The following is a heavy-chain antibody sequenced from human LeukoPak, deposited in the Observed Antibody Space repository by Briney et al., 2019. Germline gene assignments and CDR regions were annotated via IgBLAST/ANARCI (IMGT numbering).Heavy chain of an antibody. CDR3: ARERAFYYFDY. J-gene: IGHJ4*02. CDR1: GFTFTTYT. V-gene: IGHV3-64*01. CDR2: VLGNGGTT. Sequence: GGSLRLSCEASGFTFTTYTMHWVRQAPGKGLEYVSAVLGNGGTTCYANSVKGRFTISRDNSKNTVYLQMGSLRAEDTAVYYCARERAFYYFDYWGQGSLVTVSS.